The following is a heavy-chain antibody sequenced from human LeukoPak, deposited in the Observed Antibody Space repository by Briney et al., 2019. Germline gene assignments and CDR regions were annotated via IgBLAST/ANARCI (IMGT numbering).Heavy chain of an antibody. D-gene: IGHD4-23*01. J-gene: IGHJ6*04. V-gene: IGHV3-53*01. CDR1: GFTVSSNY. CDR2: IYSGGST. Sequence: GGSLRLSCAASGFTVSSNYMSWVRQAPGKGLEWVSVIYSGGSTYYADSVKGRFTISRDNSKNTLYLQMNSLRAEDTAVYYCASPGDGGDHYYYYGMDVWGKGTTVTVSS. CDR3: ASPGDGGDHYYYYGMDV.